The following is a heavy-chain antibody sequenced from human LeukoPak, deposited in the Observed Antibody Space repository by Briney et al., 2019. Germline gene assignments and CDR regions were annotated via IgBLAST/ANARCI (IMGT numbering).Heavy chain of an antibody. CDR2: ISSSSSYK. CDR3: ARSTLYDILTEYYFDY. Sequence: KPGGSLRLSCVASGFTFSDYHMSWIRQAPGKGLEWVSYISSSSSYKNYADSVKGRFTISRDSAKNSLYLQMNSLRAEDTAVYYCARSTLYDILTEYYFDYWGQGTLVTVSS. CDR1: GFTFSDYH. D-gene: IGHD3-9*01. V-gene: IGHV3-11*03. J-gene: IGHJ4*02.